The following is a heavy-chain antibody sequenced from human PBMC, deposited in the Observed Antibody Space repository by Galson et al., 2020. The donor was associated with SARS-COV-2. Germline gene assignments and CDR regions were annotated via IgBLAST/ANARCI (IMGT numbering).Heavy chain of an antibody. CDR3: ARDATMVRGFDY. J-gene: IGHJ4*02. Sequence: GESLKISCAASGFTFSNHAMHWVRQAPGKGLEWVAVISYDGSNKYYADSVKGRFTISRDNSKNTLYLQMNSLRAEDTAVYYCARDATMVRGFDYWGQGTLVTVSS. D-gene: IGHD3-10*01. CDR2: ISYDGSNK. V-gene: IGHV3-30*19. CDR1: GFTFSNHA.